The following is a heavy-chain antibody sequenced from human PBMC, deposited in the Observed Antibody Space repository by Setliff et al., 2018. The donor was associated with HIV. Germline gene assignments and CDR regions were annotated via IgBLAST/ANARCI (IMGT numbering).Heavy chain of an antibody. V-gene: IGHV3-30*04. Sequence: GGSLRLSCAVSGFTFSNYAMHWVRQAPGKGLEWVSVISYDGSNKYYAESVKGRFTISRDNSKNTLYLHMSSLRAEDTALYYCARESYFYGSGSYPTYFQHCGQGTLVTVSS. D-gene: IGHD3-10*01. J-gene: IGHJ1*01. CDR2: ISYDGSNK. CDR1: GFTFSNYA. CDR3: ARESYFYGSGSYPTYFQH.